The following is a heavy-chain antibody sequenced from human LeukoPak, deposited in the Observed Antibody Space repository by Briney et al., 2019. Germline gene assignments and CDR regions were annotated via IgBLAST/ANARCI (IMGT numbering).Heavy chain of an antibody. V-gene: IGHV4-59*01. J-gene: IGHJ4*02. CDR1: GGSISSYY. Sequence: SETLSLTCTVSGGSISSYYWSWLRQPPGKGLEWIGYIYYSGSTNYNPSLKSRVTISVDTSKNQFSLKLSSVTAADTAVYYCARGGYYDFWSGYSPYYFDYWGQGTLVTVSS. CDR2: IYYSGST. D-gene: IGHD3-3*01. CDR3: ARGGYYDFWSGYSPYYFDY.